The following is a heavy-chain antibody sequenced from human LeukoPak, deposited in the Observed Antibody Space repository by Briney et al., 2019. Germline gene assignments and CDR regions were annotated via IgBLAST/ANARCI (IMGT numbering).Heavy chain of an antibody. J-gene: IGHJ3*02. Sequence: ASVKVSCKASGYTFTGYFVNWVRQAPGQGLEWMGRINPNNGGTNYAQNFQVRVTMTRDTSISTAYMELSSLGSEDTAVYYCARVGDGLNDAFDIWGQGTMVTVSS. CDR1: GYTFTGYF. V-gene: IGHV1-2*06. CDR3: ARVGDGLNDAFDI. D-gene: IGHD5-24*01. CDR2: INPNNGGT.